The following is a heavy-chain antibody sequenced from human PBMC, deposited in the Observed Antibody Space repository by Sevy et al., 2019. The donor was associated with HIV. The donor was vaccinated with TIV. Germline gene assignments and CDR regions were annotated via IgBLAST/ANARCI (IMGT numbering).Heavy chain of an antibody. Sequence: GGSLRLSCTTPGFTFSAYAMHWVRQAPGKGLEWVAIIWSDGAYHYHGDSVKGRFTISRDNSKNRLYLQMNSLRVEDTAVYYCARGGYYYDNAAYYAFDSWGQGTLVTVSS. CDR2: IWSDGAYH. J-gene: IGHJ4*02. D-gene: IGHD3-22*01. V-gene: IGHV3-33*01. CDR1: GFTFSAYA. CDR3: ARGGYYYDNAAYYAFDS.